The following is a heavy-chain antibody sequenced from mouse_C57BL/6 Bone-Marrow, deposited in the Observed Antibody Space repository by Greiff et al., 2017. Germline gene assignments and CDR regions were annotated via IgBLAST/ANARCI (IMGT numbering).Heavy chain of an antibody. D-gene: IGHD1-1*01. Sequence: EVMLVESGGDLVKPGGSLKLSCAASGFTFSSYGMSWVRQTPDKRLEWVATISSGGSYTYYPDSVKGRFTISRDNAKNTLYLQMSSLKSEDTAMYYCARGPVLLRYPWYFDVWGTGTTVTVSS. CDR1: GFTFSSYG. CDR3: ARGPVLLRYPWYFDV. V-gene: IGHV5-6*02. J-gene: IGHJ1*03. CDR2: ISSGGSYT.